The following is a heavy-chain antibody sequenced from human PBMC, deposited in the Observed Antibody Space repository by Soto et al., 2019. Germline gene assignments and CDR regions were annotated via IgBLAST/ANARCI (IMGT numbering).Heavy chain of an antibody. V-gene: IGHV1-3*05. CDR1: GYTFTSYA. J-gene: IGHJ4*02. CDR3: ARSIVVVTALDY. D-gene: IGHD2-21*02. Sequence: QVQLVQSGAEEKKPGASVKVSCTASGYTFTSYAMHWVRKAPGQRLEWMGWINAGNGNTKYSQKFQVRVTITRDTSASTAYMELSSLRSEDTAVYYCARSIVVVTALDYWGQGTLVTVSS. CDR2: INAGNGNT.